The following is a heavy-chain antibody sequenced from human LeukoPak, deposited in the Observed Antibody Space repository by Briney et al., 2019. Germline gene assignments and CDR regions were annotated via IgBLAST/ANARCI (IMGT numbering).Heavy chain of an antibody. V-gene: IGHV1-2*02. CDR3: AREYILTRYYGDY. J-gene: IGHJ4*02. Sequence: ASVKVSCKASGYTFAAYYMHWVRQAPGQGLEWMGWINPKSGNANYAQKFQGRVTMTWDTSISTAYMELSRLRSDDTAVYYCAREYILTRYYGDYWGQGTLVTVSS. CDR2: INPKSGNA. D-gene: IGHD3-9*01. CDR1: GYTFAAYY.